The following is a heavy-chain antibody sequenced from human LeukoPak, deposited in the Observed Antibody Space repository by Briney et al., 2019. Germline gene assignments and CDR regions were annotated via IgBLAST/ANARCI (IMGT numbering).Heavy chain of an antibody. V-gene: IGHV4-39*01. CDR2: IYYSGST. CDR3: ARPDGSSGYYY. Sequence: SETLSLTCTVSGGSISSSSYYWGWIRQPPGKGLEWIGSIYYSGSTYYNPSLKSRVTISVDTSKNQFSLKLSSVTAADTAVYYCARPDGSSGYYYWGQGTLVTVSS. D-gene: IGHD3-22*01. J-gene: IGHJ4*02. CDR1: GGSISSSSYY.